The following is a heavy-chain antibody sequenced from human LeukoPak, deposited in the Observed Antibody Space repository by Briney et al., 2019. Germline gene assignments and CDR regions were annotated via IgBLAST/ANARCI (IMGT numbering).Heavy chain of an antibody. CDR3: ARIFIRNGYSSYFDC. V-gene: IGHV4-38-2*02. D-gene: IGHD5-18*01. CDR1: GFSISSVHY. CDR2: VNQSGTT. J-gene: IGHJ4*02. Sequence: SETLSLTCTVSGFSISSVHYWGWVRQPPGAGLEWIGSVNQSGTTYYNPSLKSRVTTSVDMSKNQFSLRLRPVTAADTAVYYCARIFIRNGYSSYFDCWGQGTLVTVSS.